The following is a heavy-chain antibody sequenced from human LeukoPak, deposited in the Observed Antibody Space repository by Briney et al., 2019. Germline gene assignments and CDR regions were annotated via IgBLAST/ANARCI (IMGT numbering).Heavy chain of an antibody. CDR3: ARAPYCSSTSCYLSFGHHYYYYMDV. CDR1: GGSISSHY. Sequence: SETLSLTCTVSGGSISSHYWSWLRQPPGKGLEWIGYIYYSGSTNYNPSLKSRVTISVDTSKNQFSLKLSSVTAADTAVYYCARAPYCSSTSCYLSFGHHYYYYMDVWGKGTTVTVSS. V-gene: IGHV4-59*11. D-gene: IGHD2-2*01. CDR2: IYYSGST. J-gene: IGHJ6*03.